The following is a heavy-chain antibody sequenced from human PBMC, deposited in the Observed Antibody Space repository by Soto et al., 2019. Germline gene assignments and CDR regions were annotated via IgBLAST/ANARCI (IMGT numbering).Heavy chain of an antibody. CDR3: ARYRIYCSGGSCYFHSFDY. CDR2: IYYSGST. CDR1: GGSISSSSYY. J-gene: IGHJ4*02. V-gene: IGHV4-39*01. D-gene: IGHD2-15*01. Sequence: QLQLQESGPGLVKPSETLSLTCTVSGGSISSSSYYWGWIRQPPGKGLEWIGSIYYSGSTYYNPSLKSRVTISVDTSKNQFSLKLSSVTAADTAVYYCARYRIYCSGGSCYFHSFDYWGQGTLVTVSS.